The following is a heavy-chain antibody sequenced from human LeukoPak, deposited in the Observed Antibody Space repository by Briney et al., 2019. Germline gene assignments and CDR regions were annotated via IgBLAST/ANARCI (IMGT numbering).Heavy chain of an antibody. V-gene: IGHV1-18*01. CDR1: GYTFTSYG. D-gene: IGHD3-22*01. J-gene: IGHJ3*02. CDR2: ISAYNGNT. CDR3: ARGLQGNYDSSGYDYVIHAFDI. Sequence: ASVKVSCKASGYTFTSYGISWVRQAPGQGLEWMGWISAYNGNTNYAQKLQGRVTMTTDTSTSTAYMELRSLRSDDTAVYYCARGLQGNYDSSGYDYVIHAFDIWGQGTMVTVSS.